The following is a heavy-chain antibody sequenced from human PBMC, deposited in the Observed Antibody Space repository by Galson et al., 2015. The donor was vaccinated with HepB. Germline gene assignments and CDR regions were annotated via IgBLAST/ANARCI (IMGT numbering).Heavy chain of an antibody. CDR2: IYSGGST. D-gene: IGHD1-20*01. CDR1: GFPASSYY. J-gene: IGHJ3*02. V-gene: IGHV3-53*01. CDR3: ARQAITGTDSFDI. Sequence: SLRLSCAASGFPASSYYMSWVRQAPGKGLEWVSLIYSGGSTDYANTVKGRFTPSPERAKNTLYLKMNSLRAEDTAVYYCARQAITGTDSFDIWGRGTVVTVSS.